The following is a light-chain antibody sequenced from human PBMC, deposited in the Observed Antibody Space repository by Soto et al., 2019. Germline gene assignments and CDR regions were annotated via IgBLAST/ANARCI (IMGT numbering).Light chain of an antibody. J-gene: IGKJ3*01. CDR2: VAS. CDR1: QDIGTW. V-gene: IGKV1-12*01. CDR3: QQAYSFPFT. Sequence: DIQLTQSPSSVSASVGDRVTITCRASQDIGTWLAWYQQKPGKAPNLLIYVASNLQSGVPSRFSGAGSGTDFNLTITSLQPEDFATYHCQQAYSFPFTFGPGTKVDFK.